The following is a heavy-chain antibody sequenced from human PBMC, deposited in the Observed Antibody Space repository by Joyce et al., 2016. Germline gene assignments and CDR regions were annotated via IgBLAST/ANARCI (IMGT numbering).Heavy chain of an antibody. D-gene: IGHD3-10*01. CDR2: IYWDNDK. CDR1: GFSLDTVGVS. Sequence: QITLKESGPTLVKPTQTLTLTCNFTGFSLDTVGVSVGWVRQPPRKGLEWFALIYWDNDKRYSGALQSRLTIAKHTSKNQVDHTMTNVDPVDTSTYYCAHSRYASGSYPDYSFYYSMDVWGKGTTVTVSS. V-gene: IGHV2-5*02. J-gene: IGHJ6*03. CDR3: AHSRYASGSYPDYSFYYSMDV.